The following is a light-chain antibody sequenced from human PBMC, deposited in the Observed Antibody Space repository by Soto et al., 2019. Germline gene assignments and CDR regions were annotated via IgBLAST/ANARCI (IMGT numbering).Light chain of an antibody. V-gene: IGKV3-20*01. CDR2: ASS. Sequence: EIVLTQSPGTLSLSPGERATLSCRASQSVSRSYLAWYQQKPGQAPRLLIYASSSRATGIPDRFSGSGSGTDFTHTISRLESGDFAVYYCQQFGTSLPITFGQGTRLEIK. CDR1: QSVSRSY. J-gene: IGKJ5*01. CDR3: QQFGTSLPIT.